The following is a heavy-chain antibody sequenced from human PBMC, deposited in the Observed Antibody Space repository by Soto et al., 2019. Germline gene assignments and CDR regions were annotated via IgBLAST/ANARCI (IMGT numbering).Heavy chain of an antibody. V-gene: IGHV4-61*01. CDR3: ARSGSGSGWL. J-gene: IGHJ4*02. CDR2: IYYSGSN. D-gene: IGHD6-19*01. Sequence: QVQLQESGPGLVKPSETLSLTCTVSGGSVSSGRFYWSWIRQPPGKGLEWIGYIYYSGSNKYNSSLRSRVTISVDTSKNQFSLKLTSVTAADTAVYYCARSGSGSGWLGGQGTLVTVSS. CDR1: GGSVSSGRFY.